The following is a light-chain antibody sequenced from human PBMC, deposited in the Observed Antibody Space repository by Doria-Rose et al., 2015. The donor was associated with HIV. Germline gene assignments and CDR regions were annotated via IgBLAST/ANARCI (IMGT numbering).Light chain of an antibody. Sequence: IVLTQSPGTLSLSPGERATLSCRASQSVISSSLAWHQQKPGQAPRLLIYGASNRATGIPDRYSGSGSGTVFTLTISRLEPEDFAVYYCQQYDNSPPYTFGQGTKLVIK. CDR1: QSVISSS. J-gene: IGKJ2*01. CDR3: QQYDNSPPYT. CDR2: GAS. V-gene: IGKV3-20*01.